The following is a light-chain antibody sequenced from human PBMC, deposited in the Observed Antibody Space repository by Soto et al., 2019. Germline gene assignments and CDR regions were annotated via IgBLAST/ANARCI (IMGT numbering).Light chain of an antibody. V-gene: IGKV3-20*01. J-gene: IGKJ1*01. Sequence: EIVVTQSPGTLSLSPGERATLSCRASQSVSNNYLGWYQQKPGQAPRLLGHGASRRATGIPDRFSGSGSGTDFTLTSSGLEAEDFAVYYCQQYGNSLPWTFGQGTKLEI. CDR1: QSVSNNY. CDR2: GAS. CDR3: QQYGNSLPWT.